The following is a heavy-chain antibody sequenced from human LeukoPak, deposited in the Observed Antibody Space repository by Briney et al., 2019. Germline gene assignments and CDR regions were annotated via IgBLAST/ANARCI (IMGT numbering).Heavy chain of an antibody. CDR1: GGSINTYY. V-gene: IGHV4-4*07. Sequence: SETLSLTCSVSGGSINTYYWSCIRQPAGKGLEWIGRIHSSGSTHYNPSLKSRVTMSLDTSKNQFSLKLTSVTAADTAVYYCARDNAFFDYWGQGTLVTVSS. CDR3: ARDNAFFDY. J-gene: IGHJ4*02. CDR2: IHSSGST.